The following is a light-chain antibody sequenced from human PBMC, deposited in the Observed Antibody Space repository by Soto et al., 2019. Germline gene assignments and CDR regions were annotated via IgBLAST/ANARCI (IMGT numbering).Light chain of an antibody. J-gene: IGKJ5*01. V-gene: IGKV3-15*01. Sequence: EIVMTQSPATLSVSPGERATLSCRASQSVSSNLAWYQQKPGQAPRLLIYGASTRATGIPARFSGSGSGTEFTLPISSLQSGDFGVYYWQQYNNWLITFGQGTRLEIK. CDR2: GAS. CDR3: QQYNNWLIT. CDR1: QSVSSN.